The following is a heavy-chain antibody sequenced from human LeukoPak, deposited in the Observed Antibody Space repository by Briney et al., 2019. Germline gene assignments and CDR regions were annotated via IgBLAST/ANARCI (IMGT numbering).Heavy chain of an antibody. V-gene: IGHV4-31*03. Sequence: SETLSLTCTVSGGSISSGGYYWSWIRQHPGKGLEWIGYIYYSGSTYYNPSLKSRVTISVDTSKNQFSLKLSSVTAADTAVYYCARDRNSGHEMMDVWGQGTTVTVSS. D-gene: IGHD5-12*01. J-gene: IGHJ6*02. CDR1: GGSISSGGYY. CDR2: IYYSGST. CDR3: ARDRNSGHEMMDV.